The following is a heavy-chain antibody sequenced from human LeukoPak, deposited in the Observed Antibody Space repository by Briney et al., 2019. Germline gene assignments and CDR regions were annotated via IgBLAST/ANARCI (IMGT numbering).Heavy chain of an antibody. Sequence: ASVKVSCKASGYTLTAYYIYWGPQAPGQGLEWVGRILPNSGATDYAQNFQGRVTRTRDTSISTAYRGLSRLRSDDTAVYYCARGYCSGGTCYLVENWLDPWGQGTLVTVSS. J-gene: IGHJ5*02. V-gene: IGHV1-2*06. CDR3: ARGYCSGGTCYLVENWLDP. CDR1: GYTLTAYY. D-gene: IGHD2-15*01. CDR2: ILPNSGAT.